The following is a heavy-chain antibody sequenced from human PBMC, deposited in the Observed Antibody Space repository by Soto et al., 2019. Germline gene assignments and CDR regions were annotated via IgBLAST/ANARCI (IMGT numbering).Heavy chain of an antibody. CDR1: GFTVSSNY. CDR3: ARGYSEGTGWYSGI. J-gene: IGHJ3*02. V-gene: IGHV3-66*01. CDR2: IYSGGST. D-gene: IGHD6-19*01. Sequence: EVQLVESGGGLVQPGGSLRLSCAASGFTVSSNYMSWVRQAPGKGLEWVSVIYSGGSTYYADSVKGRFTISRDNSKNTLYLQMNSLRAEDMAVYYCARGYSEGTGWYSGIWGQGTMVTVSS.